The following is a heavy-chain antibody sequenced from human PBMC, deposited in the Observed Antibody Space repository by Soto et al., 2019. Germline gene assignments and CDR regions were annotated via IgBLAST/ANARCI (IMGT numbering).Heavy chain of an antibody. V-gene: IGHV3-33*01. CDR1: GFTFSSNG. J-gene: IGHJ6*02. D-gene: IGHD6-13*01. CDR2: IWSDGSNK. CDR3: ARDGSQKTGFYYGMDV. Sequence: GGSLRLSCTASGFTFSSNGMHWVRQAPGKGLEWVAVIWSDGSNKYYADSVKGRFTIFRDNSKSTLYLQMNGLRAEDTAVYYCARDGSQKTGFYYGMDVWGQGTTVTVSS.